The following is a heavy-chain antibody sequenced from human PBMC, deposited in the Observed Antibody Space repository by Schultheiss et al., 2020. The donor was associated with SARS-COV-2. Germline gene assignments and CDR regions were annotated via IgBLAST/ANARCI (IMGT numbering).Heavy chain of an antibody. CDR2: ISWNSGSI. J-gene: IGHJ6*02. CDR3: ARGRSYYYGMDV. V-gene: IGHV3-9*01. Sequence: GGSLRLSCAASGFTFSRCAMSWVRQAPGKGLEWVSGISWNSGSIGYADSVKGRFTISRDNSKNTLYLQMNSLRAEDTAVYYCARGRSYYYGMDVWGQGTTVTVSS. CDR1: GFTFSRCA.